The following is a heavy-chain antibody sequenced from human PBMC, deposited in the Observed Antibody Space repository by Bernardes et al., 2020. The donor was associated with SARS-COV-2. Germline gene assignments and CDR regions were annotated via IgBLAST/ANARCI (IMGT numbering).Heavy chain of an antibody. V-gene: IGHV3-7*03. Sequence: GGSLRLSCAGSVFDFSDYWMTWVRQAPGKGLEWVANIKRDGSETSYVYSVKGRFTISRDNAKNLVFLQMNSLRAEDTAVFYCVRSAGMDVWGQGTMVTVSS. J-gene: IGHJ6*02. CDR3: VRSAGMDV. CDR1: VFDFSDYW. CDR2: IKRDGSET.